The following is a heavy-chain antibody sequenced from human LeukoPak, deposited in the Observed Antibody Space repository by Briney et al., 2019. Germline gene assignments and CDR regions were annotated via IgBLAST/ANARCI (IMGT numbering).Heavy chain of an antibody. CDR3: AGASAADYFGY. CDR1: GGSFSGYY. Sequence: PSETLSLTCAVYGGSFSGYYWSWIRQPPGKGLEWIGEINHSGSTNYNPSLKSRVTISVDTSKNQFSLKLSSVTAADTAVYYCAGASAADYFGYWGQGTLVTVSS. V-gene: IGHV4-34*01. J-gene: IGHJ4*02. D-gene: IGHD6-25*01. CDR2: INHSGST.